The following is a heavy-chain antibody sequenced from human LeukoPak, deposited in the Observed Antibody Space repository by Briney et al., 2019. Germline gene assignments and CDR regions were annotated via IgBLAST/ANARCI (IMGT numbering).Heavy chain of an antibody. CDR1: SGSFRTCY. V-gene: IGHV4-59*01. D-gene: IGHD2-2*01. J-gene: IGHJ3*02. CDR2: IFYNEGT. CDR3: VKSNSRYQPWTLDI. Sequence: PSETLSLTCTVSSGSFRTCYWSWIRQPPGKGLEWIGYIFYNEGTSYNPSLKSRVTISVDTSNNQLSLKVNSVTAADTAMYYCVKSNSRYQPWTLDIWGRGTMVTVSS.